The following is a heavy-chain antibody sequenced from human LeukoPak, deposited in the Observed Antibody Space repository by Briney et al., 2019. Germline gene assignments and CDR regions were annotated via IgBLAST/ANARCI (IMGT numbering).Heavy chain of an antibody. CDR1: GFTFSSYW. D-gene: IGHD3-9*01. CDR3: ARDILTGYYVYYYYYGMDV. V-gene: IGHV3-7*03. J-gene: IGHJ6*04. Sequence: GGSLRLSCAASGFTFSSYWMSWVRQAPGKGLEWVANIKQDGSEKYYVDSVKDRFTISRDNAKNSLYLQMNSLRAEDTAVYYCARDILTGYYVYYYYYGMDVWGKGTTVTVSS. CDR2: IKQDGSEK.